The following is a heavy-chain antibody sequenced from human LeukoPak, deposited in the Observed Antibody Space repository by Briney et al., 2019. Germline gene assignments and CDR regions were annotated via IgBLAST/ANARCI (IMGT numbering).Heavy chain of an antibody. Sequence: SETLSLTCTVSGGSISSYYWSWIRQPPGKGLEWIGYIYYSGSTNYNPSLKSRVTISVDTSKNQFSLKLSSVTAADTAVYYCARHDSSGNLDAFDIWGQGTMVTVSS. D-gene: IGHD3-22*01. CDR1: GGSISSYY. CDR3: ARHDSSGNLDAFDI. V-gene: IGHV4-59*08. J-gene: IGHJ3*02. CDR2: IYYSGST.